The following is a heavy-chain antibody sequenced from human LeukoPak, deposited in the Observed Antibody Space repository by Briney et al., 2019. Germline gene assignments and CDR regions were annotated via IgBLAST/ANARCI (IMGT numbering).Heavy chain of an antibody. CDR2: INPSGGST. CDR3: ARDMGPEYHVSSGSSPFDY. CDR1: GYTFTSYY. J-gene: IGHJ4*02. V-gene: IGHV1-46*01. Sequence: ASVKVSCKASGYTFTSYYMHWVRQAPGQGLEWMGIINPSGGSTSYAQKFQGRVTMTRDTSTSTVYMELSSLRSEDTAVYYCARDMGPEYHVSSGSSPFDYWGQGTLVTVSS. D-gene: IGHD3-22*01.